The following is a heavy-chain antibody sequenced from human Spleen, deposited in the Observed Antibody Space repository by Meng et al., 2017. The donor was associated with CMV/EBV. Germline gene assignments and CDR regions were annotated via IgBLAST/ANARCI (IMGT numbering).Heavy chain of an antibody. V-gene: IGHV3-30*02. CDR2: IEYDGRNE. CDR1: GFTFSDYG. J-gene: IGHJ5*02. D-gene: IGHD3-3*01. Sequence: GGSLRLSCAASGFTFSDYGMHWVRQAPGKGLEWVSFIEYDGRNEYYVDSVKGRFTVSRDNSKNTLYLQMNSLKPEDTATYYCVKDKYEGVDHWGQGTLVTVSS. CDR3: VKDKYEGVDH.